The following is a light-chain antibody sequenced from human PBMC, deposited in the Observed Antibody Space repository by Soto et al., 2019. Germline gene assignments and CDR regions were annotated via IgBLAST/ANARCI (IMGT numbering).Light chain of an antibody. Sequence: EIVLTQSPGTLSLSPGERATLSCRASQSVSSSYLSWYQQQPGQATRLLIYGASCRATGNPDRFSGSGSGTDFTLTISRLEPEDVAVYYCQQYGSSPQTFGQGTKLEIK. CDR3: QQYGSSPQT. J-gene: IGKJ2*01. CDR1: QSVSSSY. V-gene: IGKV3-20*01. CDR2: GAS.